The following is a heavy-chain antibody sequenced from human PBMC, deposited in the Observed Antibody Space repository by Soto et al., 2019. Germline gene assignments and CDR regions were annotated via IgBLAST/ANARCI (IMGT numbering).Heavy chain of an antibody. D-gene: IGHD2-15*01. J-gene: IGHJ4*02. Sequence: VQLVESGGGVVQPGRSLRLSCAASGFTFSSYYMHWVRQAPGKGLEWVAVTSFDGSKKYYAGSVKGRFTISRDNSKNTLSLQMSSLRAEDTAVYYCARDPVVDDYWGQGTLATVSS. CDR3: ARDPVVDDY. CDR2: TSFDGSKK. V-gene: IGHV3-30*03. CDR1: GFTFSSYY.